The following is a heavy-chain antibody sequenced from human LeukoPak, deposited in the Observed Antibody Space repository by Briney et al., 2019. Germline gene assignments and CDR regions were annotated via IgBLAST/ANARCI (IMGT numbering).Heavy chain of an antibody. CDR2: MNPNSGNT. V-gene: IGHV1-8*03. CDR3: ARYGSGSYLTLWHYYMDV. CDR1: GYTFTSYD. D-gene: IGHD3-10*01. Sequence: GASVKVSCKASGYTFTSYDINWVRQATGQGLEWMGWMNPNSGNTGYAQKFQGRVTITRNTSISTAYMELSSLRSEDTAVYYCARYGSGSYLTLWHYYMDVWGKGTTVTVSS. J-gene: IGHJ6*03.